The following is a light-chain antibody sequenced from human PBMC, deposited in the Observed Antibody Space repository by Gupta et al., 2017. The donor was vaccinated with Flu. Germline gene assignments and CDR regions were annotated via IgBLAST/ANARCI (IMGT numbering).Light chain of an antibody. Sequence: GTRSLSPGERATLSCRASQSVSSNSLAWYKQKPGQSPRLLIYGASSRAAGFPDRFSGSGSGTDFTLTISSLEPEDFAVYYCQQYGTSPRTFGQGTKVEIK. J-gene: IGKJ1*01. CDR1: QSVSSNS. V-gene: IGKV3-20*01. CDR2: GAS. CDR3: QQYGTSPRT.